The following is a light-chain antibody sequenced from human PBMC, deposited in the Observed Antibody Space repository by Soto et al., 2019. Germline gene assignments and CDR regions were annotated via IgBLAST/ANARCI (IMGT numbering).Light chain of an antibody. Sequence: QSVLTQPPSVSAAPGQTVTISCSGSISNIGDNYVSWYQQVPGAAPRLLIYDINKRPSGTPDRFSGSTSGTSATLGITGLQTGDEADYYCGTWDSSLRIVVFGGGTKLTVL. CDR1: ISNIGDNY. J-gene: IGLJ2*01. CDR3: GTWDSSLRIVV. V-gene: IGLV1-51*01. CDR2: DIN.